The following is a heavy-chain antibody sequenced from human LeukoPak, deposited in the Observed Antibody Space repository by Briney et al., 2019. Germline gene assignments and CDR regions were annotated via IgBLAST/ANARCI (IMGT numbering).Heavy chain of an antibody. CDR3: ARGVLKPDDSSGYYIPAEGYFDL. D-gene: IGHD3-22*01. CDR1: GDSIYNNY. CDR2: FYKGGRGPT. V-gene: IGHV4-59*01. Sequence: SETLSLTCTVSGDSIYNNYWGWIRQSPGKGLEWIAYFYKGGRGPTDYNPSLESRVTISVDTSKNQFSLKLSSVTAADTAVYYCARGVLKPDDSSGYYIPAEGYFDLWGRGTLVTVSS. J-gene: IGHJ2*01.